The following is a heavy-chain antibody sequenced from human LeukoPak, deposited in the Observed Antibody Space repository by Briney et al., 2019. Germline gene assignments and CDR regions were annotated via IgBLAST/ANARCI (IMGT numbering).Heavy chain of an antibody. D-gene: IGHD2-2*01. CDR3: AGRGSSSGTFDV. CDR1: GGSISNLDYY. CDR2: IYTSGGT. J-gene: IGHJ3*01. V-gene: IGHV4-61*02. Sequence: SQTLSLTCTVSGGSISNLDYYWTWIRQPAGKRLEWIGRIYTSGGTNYNPSLKSRVTMSVDKSKNQISLNLASLTAADTALYYCAGRGSSSGTFDVWGPGTFVTVSS.